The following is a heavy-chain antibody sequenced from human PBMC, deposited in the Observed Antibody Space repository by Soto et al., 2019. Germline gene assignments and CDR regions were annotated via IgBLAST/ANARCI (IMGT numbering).Heavy chain of an antibody. Sequence: SETLSLTCTVSGGSISSYYWSWIRQPPGKGLEWIGSIYYSGSTYYNPSLKSRVTISVDTSKNQFSLKLSSVTAADTAVYYCARHAWYYFDYWGQGTLVTVSS. V-gene: IGHV4-59*05. J-gene: IGHJ4*02. D-gene: IGHD2-15*01. CDR2: IYYSGST. CDR1: GGSISSYY. CDR3: ARHAWYYFDY.